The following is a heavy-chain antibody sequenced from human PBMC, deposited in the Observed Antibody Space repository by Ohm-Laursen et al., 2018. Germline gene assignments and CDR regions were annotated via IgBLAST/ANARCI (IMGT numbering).Heavy chain of an antibody. V-gene: IGHV3-53*01. CDR2: IKSDDNT. CDR1: GLTVSSNY. CDR3: ASFSAMDV. Sequence: SLRLSCSASGLTVSSNYMSWVRQAPAKGQEWVSSIKSDDNTYYADSVNGRYIISRDNSKNTIYLQMNSLRAEDTAVYYCASFSAMDVWGQGTTVIVSS. J-gene: IGHJ6*02. D-gene: IGHD6-19*01.